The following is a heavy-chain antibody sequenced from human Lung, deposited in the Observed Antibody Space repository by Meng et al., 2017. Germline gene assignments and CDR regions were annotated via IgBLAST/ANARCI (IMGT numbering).Heavy chain of an antibody. Sequence: EVQLVESGGGLVQPVGSLRLSCAASGFTFSSYWMHWVRQAPGKGLVWVSRINRDGSSTSYADSVKGRFTISRDNAKNTLYLQMNSLRAEDTAVYYCARDSGSYFDYWGQGSLVTVSS. CDR2: INRDGSST. CDR1: GFTFSSYW. J-gene: IGHJ4*02. V-gene: IGHV3-74*01. D-gene: IGHD1-26*01. CDR3: ARDSGSYFDY.